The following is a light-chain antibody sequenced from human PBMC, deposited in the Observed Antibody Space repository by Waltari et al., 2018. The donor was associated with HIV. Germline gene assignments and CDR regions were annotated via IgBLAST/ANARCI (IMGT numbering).Light chain of an antibody. CDR1: QSVPGF. CDR2: DAS. V-gene: IGKV3-11*01. Sequence: EIVLTQSPAILSVSPGATATLPCRASQSVPGFLAWYQRRPGQVPRLVVYDASKRAGGVPDRFSGSGFGTDFTLTISGLEPEDVAFYYCQHRTTWPPTFGGGTRVEIE. CDR3: QHRTTWPPT. J-gene: IGKJ4*01.